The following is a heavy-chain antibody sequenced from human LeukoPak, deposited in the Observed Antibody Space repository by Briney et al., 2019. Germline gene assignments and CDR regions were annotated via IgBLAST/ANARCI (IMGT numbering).Heavy chain of an antibody. D-gene: IGHD6-13*01. CDR2: IWYDGSNK. V-gene: IGHV3-33*01. Sequence: GGSLRLSCAASRFTFSSYGMHWVRQVPGKGLEWVAVIWYDGSNKYYADSVKGRFTISRDNSKNTLYLQMNSLRAEDTAVYYCARVGSSWYGDYWGQGTLVTVSS. J-gene: IGHJ4*02. CDR1: RFTFSSYG. CDR3: ARVGSSWYGDY.